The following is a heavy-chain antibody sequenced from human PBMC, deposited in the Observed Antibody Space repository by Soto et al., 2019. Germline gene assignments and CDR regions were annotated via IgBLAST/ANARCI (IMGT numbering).Heavy chain of an antibody. V-gene: IGHV4-34*01. CDR1: GGSFSGYY. CDR2: INHSGST. Sequence: SQTLSLTCAVYGGSFSGYYCSWIRPPPGKWLEWIGEINHSGSTNYNPSLKSRVTISVDTSKTQFSLKLSSVTDADTAVYYCARGFRIRGYCSSTSCYFCWFDPWGQGTLVTVSS. D-gene: IGHD2-2*01. J-gene: IGHJ5*02. CDR3: ARGFRIRGYCSSTSCYFCWFDP.